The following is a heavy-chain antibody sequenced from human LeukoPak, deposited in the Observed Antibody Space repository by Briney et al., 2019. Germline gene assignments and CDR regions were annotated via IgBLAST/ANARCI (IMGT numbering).Heavy chain of an antibody. J-gene: IGHJ4*02. CDR2: INPNSGGT. CDR1: GYTFTGYY. V-gene: IGHV1-2*02. Sequence: ASVKVSCKASGYTFTGYYMHWVRQAPGQGVEWMGWINPNSGGTNYAQKFQGRVTMTRDTSISTAYMELSRLRSDDTAVYYCARVGLYGSGSYLSYWGQGSLVTVSS. CDR3: ARVGLYGSGSYLSY. D-gene: IGHD3-10*01.